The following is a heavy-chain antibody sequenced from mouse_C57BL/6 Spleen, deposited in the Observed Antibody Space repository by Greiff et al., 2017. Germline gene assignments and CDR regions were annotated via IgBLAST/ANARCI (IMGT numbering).Heavy chain of an antibody. CDR1: GYSFTDYN. D-gene: IGHD1-1*01. V-gene: IGHV1-39*01. CDR2: INPNYGTT. Sequence: VHVKQSGPELVKPGASVKISCKASGYSFTDYNMNWVKQSNGKSLEWIGVINPNYGTTSYNQKFKGKATLTVDQSSSTAYMQLNSLTSEDSAVYYCARDYYGSSNYFDYWGQGTTLTVSS. CDR3: ARDYYGSSNYFDY. J-gene: IGHJ2*01.